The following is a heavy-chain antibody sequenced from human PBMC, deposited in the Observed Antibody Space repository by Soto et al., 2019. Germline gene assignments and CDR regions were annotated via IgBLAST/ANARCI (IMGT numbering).Heavy chain of an antibody. CDR1: GFTVSSNY. D-gene: IGHD3-22*01. J-gene: IGHJ3*02. Sequence: EVPLVETGGGLIQPGGSLRLSCAASGFTVSSNYMSWVRQAPGKGLEWVSVIYSGGSTYYADSVKGRFTISSDNSKNTLYLQMNSLRAEDTAVYYCARDSYDSSGWERGAFDIWGQGTMVTVSS. CDR2: IYSGGST. V-gene: IGHV3-53*02. CDR3: ARDSYDSSGWERGAFDI.